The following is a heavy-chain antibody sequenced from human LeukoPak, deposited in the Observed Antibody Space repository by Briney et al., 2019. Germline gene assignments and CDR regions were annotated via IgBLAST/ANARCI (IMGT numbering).Heavy chain of an antibody. D-gene: IGHD3-3*02. CDR1: GYTFTSYG. Sequence: VASVKVSCKASGYTFTSYGISWVRQAPGQGLEWMGWISVYNGDTNYAQKFQGRVTMTTDTSTSTTYMELRSLRSDDTAVYYCARHGLAVVDYWGQGTLVAVSS. V-gene: IGHV1-18*01. CDR3: ARHGLAVVDY. J-gene: IGHJ4*02. CDR2: ISVYNGDT.